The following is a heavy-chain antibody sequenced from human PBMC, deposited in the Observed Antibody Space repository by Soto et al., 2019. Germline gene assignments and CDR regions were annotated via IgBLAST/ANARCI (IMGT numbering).Heavy chain of an antibody. J-gene: IGHJ4*02. D-gene: IGHD4-4*01. CDR3: ATFVGATTVTRGSPRDY. CDR2: INPSGSI. V-gene: IGHV4-34*01. Sequence: VQLQQWGAGLLKPSETLSLTCAVYGGSFSGYHWSWFRQPPGKGLEWSGEINPSGSITYNQSLKSRVTISVDTSKNQFCLNLSSVTAADTAVYYCATFVGATTVTRGSPRDYWGQGTLVTVSS. CDR1: GGSFSGYH.